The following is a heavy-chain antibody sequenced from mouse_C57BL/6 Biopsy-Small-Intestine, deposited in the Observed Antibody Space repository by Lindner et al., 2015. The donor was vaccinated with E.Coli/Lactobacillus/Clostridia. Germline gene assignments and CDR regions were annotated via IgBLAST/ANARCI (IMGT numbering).Heavy chain of an antibody. D-gene: IGHD2-3*01. J-gene: IGHJ3*01. CDR1: GYTFPDYW. Sequence: VQLQESGAELAKPGASVRLSCKASGYTFPDYWMHWVKQRPGQGLEWIGYINPSSDYTKYNQKFKDKATLTADKSSSTAYMQLSSLTYEDSAVYYCAREGYYFPAWFAYWGQGTLVTVSA. V-gene: IGHV1-7*01. CDR2: INPSSDYT. CDR3: AREGYYFPAWFAY.